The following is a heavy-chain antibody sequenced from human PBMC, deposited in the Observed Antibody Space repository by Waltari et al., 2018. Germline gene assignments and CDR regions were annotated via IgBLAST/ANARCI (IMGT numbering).Heavy chain of an antibody. CDR2: INPNSGGT. CDR1: GSTFTGSY. D-gene: IGHD4-17*01. J-gene: IGHJ4*02. V-gene: IGHV1-2*06. CDR3: AREKLTTVTTGMDY. Sequence: QVQLVQSGAEVKKPGASVKVSCKASGSTFTGSYMHWVPPAPGQGLEWMGRINPNSGGTNYAQKFQGRVTMTRDTSISTAYMELSRLRSDDTAVYYCAREKLTTVTTGMDYWGQGTLVTVSS.